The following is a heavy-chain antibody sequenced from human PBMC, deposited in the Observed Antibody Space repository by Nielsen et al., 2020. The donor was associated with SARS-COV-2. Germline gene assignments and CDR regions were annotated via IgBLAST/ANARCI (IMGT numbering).Heavy chain of an antibody. V-gene: IGHV1-2*02. Sequence: ASVKVSCKASGYTFTGYYMHWVRQAPGQGLEWMGWINPNSGGTNYAQKFQGRVTMTRDTSISTACMELSRLRSDDTAVYYCARDQWVYSSSSYYYGMDVWGQGTTVTVSS. D-gene: IGHD6-6*01. CDR3: ARDQWVYSSSSYYYGMDV. CDR1: GYTFTGYY. J-gene: IGHJ6*02. CDR2: INPNSGGT.